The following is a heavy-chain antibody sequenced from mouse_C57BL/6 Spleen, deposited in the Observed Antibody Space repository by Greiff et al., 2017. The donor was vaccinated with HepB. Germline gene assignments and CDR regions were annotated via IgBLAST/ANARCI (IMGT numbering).Heavy chain of an antibody. CDR1: GFTFSSYA. J-gene: IGHJ4*01. CDR2: ISSGGDYI. CDR3: TRDGLYYAMDY. V-gene: IGHV5-9-1*02. D-gene: IGHD2-3*01. Sequence: DVMLVESGEGLVKPGGSLKLSCAASGFTFSSYAMSWVRQTPEKRLEWVAYISSGGDYIYYADTVKGRFTISRDNARNTLYLQMSSLKSEDTAMYYCTRDGLYYAMDYWGQGTSVTVSS.